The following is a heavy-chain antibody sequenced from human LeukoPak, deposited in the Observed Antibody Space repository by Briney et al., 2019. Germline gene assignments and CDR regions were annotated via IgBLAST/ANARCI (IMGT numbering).Heavy chain of an antibody. V-gene: IGHV3-23*01. D-gene: IGHD5-12*01. CDR1: GFSFSTYG. CDR3: VKPPQGLRLRADVFET. CDR2: ISGSGDHT. J-gene: IGHJ3*02. Sequence: PGGSLRLSCAASGFSFSTYGMSWVRQSPGKGLEWVSGISGSGDHTYHGDSVRGRFTISRDNSNNTLYLEMKSLIVEDTALYYCVKPPQGLRLRADVFETWGQGTMVNGSS.